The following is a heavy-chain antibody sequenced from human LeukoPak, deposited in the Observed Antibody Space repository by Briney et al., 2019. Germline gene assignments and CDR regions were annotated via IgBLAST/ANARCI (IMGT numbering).Heavy chain of an antibody. D-gene: IGHD6-13*01. J-gene: IGHJ6*03. CDR1: GGSISSYY. Sequence: SETLSLTCTVSGGSISSYYWSWIRRPAGKGLEWIGRIYTSGSTNYNPSLKSRVTMSVDTSKNQFSLKLSSVTAADTAVYFCARGRVSSSTWYSTYYYYFYMDVWGKGTTVTVSS. CDR3: ARGRVSSSTWYSTYYYYFYMDV. V-gene: IGHV4-4*07. CDR2: IYTSGST.